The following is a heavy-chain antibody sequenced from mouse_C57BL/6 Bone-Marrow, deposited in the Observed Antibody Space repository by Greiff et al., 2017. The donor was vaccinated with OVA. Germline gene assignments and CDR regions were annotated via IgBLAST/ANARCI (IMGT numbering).Heavy chain of an antibody. J-gene: IGHJ1*03. V-gene: IGHV1-53*01. CDR2: INPSNGGT. CDR1: GYTFTSYW. D-gene: IGHD4-1*01. CDR3: ARDELGWSYWYFDV. Sequence: QVQLQQPGTELVKPGASVKLSCKASGYTFTSYWMHWVKQRPGQGLEWIGNINPSNGGTNYNEKFESKAALTVDKSSSTAYMQLSSLTSEDSAVYYCARDELGWSYWYFDVWGTGTTVTVSS.